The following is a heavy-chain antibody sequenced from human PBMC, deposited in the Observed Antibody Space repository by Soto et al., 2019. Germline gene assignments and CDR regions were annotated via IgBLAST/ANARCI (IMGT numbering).Heavy chain of an antibody. J-gene: IGHJ5*02. Sequence: PSETLSLTCTVSGGSISSYSWNWIRQPPGKGLEWIGYIYYSGSTNYNPSLKSRVTISVDTSKNQFSLKLSSVTAADTAVYYCARDVDYCDYSTGGWFDPWGQGTRVTVSS. V-gene: IGHV4-59*01. CDR1: GGSISSYS. CDR2: IYYSGST. D-gene: IGHD4-17*01. CDR3: ARDVDYCDYSTGGWFDP.